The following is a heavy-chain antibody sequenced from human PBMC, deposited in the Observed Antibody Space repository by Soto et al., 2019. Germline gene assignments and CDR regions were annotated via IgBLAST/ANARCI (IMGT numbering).Heavy chain of an antibody. CDR1: GDSVSSNSAA. J-gene: IGHJ6*02. V-gene: IGHV6-1*01. CDR2: TYYRSKWYN. CDR3: ARVREDTAMVTSYYYSGMDV. Sequence: SQTLSLTCAISGDSVSSNSAAWNWIRQSPSRGLEWLGRTYYRSKWYNDYAVSVKSRITINPDTSKNQFSLQLNSVTPEDTVVYYFARVREDTAMVTSYYYSGMDVWGQGTTVTVSS. D-gene: IGHD5-18*01.